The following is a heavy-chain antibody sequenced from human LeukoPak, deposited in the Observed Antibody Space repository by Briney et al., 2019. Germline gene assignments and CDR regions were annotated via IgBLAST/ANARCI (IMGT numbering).Heavy chain of an antibody. CDR3: ARDLGMSVPYGDYYYYYMDV. D-gene: IGHD4-17*01. CDR2: MNPNSGNT. Sequence: GASVKVSCKASGYTFTSYDINWVRQATGQGLEWMGWMNPNSGNTGYAQKFQGRVTITADESTSTAYMELSSLRSEDTAVYYCARDLGMSVPYGDYYYYYMDVWGKGTTVTISS. J-gene: IGHJ6*03. V-gene: IGHV1-8*01. CDR1: GYTFTSYD.